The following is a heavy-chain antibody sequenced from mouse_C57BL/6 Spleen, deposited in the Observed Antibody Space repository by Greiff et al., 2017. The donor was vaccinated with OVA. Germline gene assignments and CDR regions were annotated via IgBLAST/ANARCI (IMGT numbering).Heavy chain of an antibody. V-gene: IGHV1-54*01. CDR1: GYAFTNYL. CDR3: ARLGTVVPFDY. D-gene: IGHD1-1*01. CDR2: INPGSGGT. Sequence: QVQLKQSGAELVRPGTSVKVSCKASGYAFTNYLIEWVKQRPGQGLEWIGVINPGSGGTNYNEKFKGKATLTADKSSSTAYMQLSSLTSEDSAVYFCARLGTVVPFDYWGQGTTLTVSS. J-gene: IGHJ2*01.